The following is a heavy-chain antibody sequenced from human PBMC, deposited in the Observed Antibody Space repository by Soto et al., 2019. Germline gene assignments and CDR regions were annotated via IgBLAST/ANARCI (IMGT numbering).Heavy chain of an antibody. V-gene: IGHV4-61*01. Sequence: QVQLQESGPGLVKPSETLSLTCTVSGGSVSSGNHYWSWIRQPPGKVLEWIGHIHNSGSTDYNPSLKSRVTISIDTSKKQFSLKVTSVTAADTAVYYCARGGPLTLTASDAFDIWGQGTMVTVSA. D-gene: IGHD3-22*01. J-gene: IGHJ3*02. CDR3: ARGGPLTLTASDAFDI. CDR1: GGSVSSGNHY. CDR2: IHNSGST.